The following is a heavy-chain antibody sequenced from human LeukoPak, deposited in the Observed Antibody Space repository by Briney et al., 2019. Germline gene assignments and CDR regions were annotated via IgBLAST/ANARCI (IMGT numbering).Heavy chain of an antibody. Sequence: PSQTLSLTCTVSGGSISSGGYYWTWIRQRPGKGLEWIGYTYYGGSTYYNPSLKSRATISIDTSKNQFSLKLNSVTAADTAVYYCSRREPQTGVVNDAFDIWGQGTMVTVSA. D-gene: IGHD3-22*01. CDR1: GGSISSGGYY. V-gene: IGHV4-31*03. CDR3: SRREPQTGVVNDAFDI. J-gene: IGHJ3*02. CDR2: TYYGGST.